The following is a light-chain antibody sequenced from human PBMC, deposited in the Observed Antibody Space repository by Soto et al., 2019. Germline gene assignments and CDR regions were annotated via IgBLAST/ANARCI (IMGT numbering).Light chain of an antibody. V-gene: IGLV1-47*01. CDR1: SSNIGSNY. Sequence: QSVLTQPPSASGTPGQRVTISCSGSSSNIGSNYVYWYQQLPGTAPKLLIYRNNQRPSGVPDRFSGSKSGTSDSLAISGLRSEDEADYYCAAWDDSLSGRVVFGGGTQLTVL. CDR2: RNN. CDR3: AAWDDSLSGRVV. J-gene: IGLJ2*01.